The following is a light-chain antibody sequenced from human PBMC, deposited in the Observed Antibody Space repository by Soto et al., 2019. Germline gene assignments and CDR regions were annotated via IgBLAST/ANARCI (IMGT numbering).Light chain of an antibody. J-gene: IGLJ2*01. CDR3: QSFDISLSAVV. CDR2: GND. CDR1: SSNTGAGYD. V-gene: IGLV1-40*01. Sequence: QSALTQPPSVSGAPGQRVTMSCTGSSSNTGAGYDVHWYQQLPGAAPKLLIYGNDNRPSGVPDRFSASKSGTSASLAITGLQAEDEADYYCQSFDISLSAVVFGGGTKVTVL.